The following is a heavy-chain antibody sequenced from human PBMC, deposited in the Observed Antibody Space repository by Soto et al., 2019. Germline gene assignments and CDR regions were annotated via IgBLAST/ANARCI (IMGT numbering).Heavy chain of an antibody. J-gene: IGHJ4*02. CDR1: GGSFSGYY. V-gene: IGHV4-34*01. Sequence: SETLSLTCAVYGGSFSGYYWTWIRQPPGTGLEWIGEINHSGSTNYNPSLKSRVTISVDTSKNQFSLKLTSVTAADTAVYYCARDKIAGLVDYWGKGTLVTVSS. CDR3: ARDKIAGLVDY. D-gene: IGHD2-21*01. CDR2: INHSGST.